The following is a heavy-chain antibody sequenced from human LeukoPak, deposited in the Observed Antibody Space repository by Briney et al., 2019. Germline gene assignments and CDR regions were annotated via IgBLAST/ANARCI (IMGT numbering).Heavy chain of an antibody. CDR1: GGSISSYY. V-gene: IGHV4-4*07. J-gene: IGHJ4*02. Sequence: SETLSLTCTVSGGSISSYYWNWIRQPAGKGLEWIGRIYTSGSTNYNPSLKSRVTMSVDTSKNQFSLKLSSVTAADTAVYYCARAPLLAGSGSYPFDYWGQGTLVTVSS. D-gene: IGHD3-10*01. CDR3: ARAPLLAGSGSYPFDY. CDR2: IYTSGST.